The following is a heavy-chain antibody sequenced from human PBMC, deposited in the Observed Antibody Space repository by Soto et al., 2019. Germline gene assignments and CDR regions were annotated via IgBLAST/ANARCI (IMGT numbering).Heavy chain of an antibody. CDR3: ARDMFEGGYSYGSDY. CDR2: IYHSGST. CDR1: GGSISSSNW. D-gene: IGHD5-18*01. Sequence: PSQTLSLTCAVSGGSISSSNWWSWVRQPPGKGLEWIGEIYHSGSTNYNPSLKSRVTISVDKSKNQFSLKLSSVTAADTAVYYCARDMFEGGYSYGSDYWGQGTLVTVST. V-gene: IGHV4-4*02. J-gene: IGHJ4*02.